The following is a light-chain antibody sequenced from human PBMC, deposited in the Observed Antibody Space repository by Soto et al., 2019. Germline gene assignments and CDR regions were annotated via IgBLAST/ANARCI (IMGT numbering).Light chain of an antibody. CDR1: QSISSW. CDR2: KPS. J-gene: IGKJ4*01. CDR3: QQSGVT. Sequence: DIQMTQSPSTLSASVGDRVTITCRASQSISSWLAWYQQKPGKAPKLLLYKPSSLESGVPSRFSGSGAGTECTLTISSLQPDDVATYYCQQSGVTLGGGTKVEIK. V-gene: IGKV1-5*03.